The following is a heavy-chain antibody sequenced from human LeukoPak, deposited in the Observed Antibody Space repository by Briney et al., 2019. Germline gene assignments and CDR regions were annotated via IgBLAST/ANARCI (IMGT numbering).Heavy chain of an antibody. CDR1: GFTFNSAW. CDR3: TTDQLEGYYDAWSGYYLF. Sequence: AGGSLRLSCAASGFTFNSAWRGWVRQAPGKGLEWVGRIKSGSDGGATHYAAPVKGRFTISRDDSQNTVYLQMNSLKTEDTAVYYCTTDQLEGYYDAWSGYYLFWGQGTLVTVSS. J-gene: IGHJ4*02. V-gene: IGHV3-15*01. D-gene: IGHD3-3*01. CDR2: IKSGSDGGAT.